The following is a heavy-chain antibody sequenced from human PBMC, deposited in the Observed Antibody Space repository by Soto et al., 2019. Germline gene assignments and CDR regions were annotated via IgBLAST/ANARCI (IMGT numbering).Heavy chain of an antibody. J-gene: IGHJ2*01. CDR3: ARTRLRPLYFDL. D-gene: IGHD4-17*01. Sequence: SVKVSCKASGGTFSSYAIIWVRQAPGQGLEWMGGIIPIFGTANYAQKFQGRVTLTADESTSTAYMELSSLRSEDTAVYYCARTRLRPLYFDLWGRGTLVTVSS. V-gene: IGHV1-69*13. CDR1: GGTFSSYA. CDR2: IIPIFGTA.